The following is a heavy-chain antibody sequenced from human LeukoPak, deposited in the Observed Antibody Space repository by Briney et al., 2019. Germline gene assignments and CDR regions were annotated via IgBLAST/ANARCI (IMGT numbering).Heavy chain of an antibody. J-gene: IGHJ6*02. CDR2: INHSGST. CDR1: GGSISSSSYY. Sequence: SETLSLTCTVSGGSISSSSYYWGWIRQPPGKGLEWIGEINHSGSTNYNPSLKSRVTISVDTSKNQFSLKLSSVTAADTAVYYCARARYYYGMDVWGQGTTVTVSS. CDR3: ARARYYYGMDV. V-gene: IGHV4-39*07.